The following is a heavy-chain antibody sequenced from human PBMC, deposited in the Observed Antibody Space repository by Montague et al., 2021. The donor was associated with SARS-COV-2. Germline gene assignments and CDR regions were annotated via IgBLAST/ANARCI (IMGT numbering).Heavy chain of an antibody. J-gene: IGHJ4*02. CDR3: ARGGGYSYGGIDY. V-gene: IGHV4-34*01. D-gene: IGHD5-18*01. CDR1: GGSFSGYY. Sequence: SETLSLTCAAYGGSFSGYYWSWIRQRPGKGQELDGEINHSGSTNYNPSLKSLVTISVDTSKNQFSLKLSSVTAADTAVYYCARGGGYSYGGIDYWGQGTLVTVSS. CDR2: INHSGST.